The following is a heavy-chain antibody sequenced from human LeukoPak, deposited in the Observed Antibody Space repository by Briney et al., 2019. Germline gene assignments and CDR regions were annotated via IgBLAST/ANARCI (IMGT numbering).Heavy chain of an antibody. D-gene: IGHD2-8*01. J-gene: IGHJ5*02. CDR1: GGSFSGYY. CDR3: ARAFRMYALHNWFDP. CDR2: INHSGST. V-gene: IGHV4-34*01. Sequence: SETLSLTCAVYGGSFSGYYWSWIRQPPGKGLEWIGEINHSGSTSYNPSLKSRVTISVDTSKNQFALKLSSVTAADTAVYYCARAFRMYALHNWFDPWGQGTLVTVSS.